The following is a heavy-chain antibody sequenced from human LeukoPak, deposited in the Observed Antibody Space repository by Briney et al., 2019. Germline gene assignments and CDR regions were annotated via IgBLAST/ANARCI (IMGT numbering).Heavy chain of an antibody. J-gene: IGHJ6*02. Sequence: GASVKVSCKASGYTFTSYSMHWVRQAPGQRLEWMGWINAGNGNTKFSQKFQGRVTITRDTSASTAYMELSSLRSEDTAVYYCARGRFSIAVAGTGAYYYYGMDVWGQGTTVTVSS. D-gene: IGHD6-19*01. CDR1: GYTFTSYS. V-gene: IGHV1-3*01. CDR2: INAGNGNT. CDR3: ARGRFSIAVAGTGAYYYYGMDV.